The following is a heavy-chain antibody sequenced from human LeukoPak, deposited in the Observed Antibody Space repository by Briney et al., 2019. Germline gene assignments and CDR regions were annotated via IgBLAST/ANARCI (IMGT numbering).Heavy chain of an antibody. Sequence: GGSLRLSCAASGFTFSSYWMSWVRQAPGKGLEWVAVISYDGSNKYYADSVKGRFTISRDNSKNTLYLQMNSLRAEDTAVYYCAREVSYGYFVHYYGMDVWGQGTTVTVSS. CDR1: GFTFSSYW. D-gene: IGHD5-18*01. J-gene: IGHJ6*02. CDR2: ISYDGSNK. CDR3: AREVSYGYFVHYYGMDV. V-gene: IGHV3-30-3*01.